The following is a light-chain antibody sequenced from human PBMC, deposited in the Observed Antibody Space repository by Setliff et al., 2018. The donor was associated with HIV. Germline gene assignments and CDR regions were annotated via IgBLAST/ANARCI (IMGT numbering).Light chain of an antibody. CDR1: SGDIGGHNH. J-gene: IGLJ3*02. Sequence: QSVLTQPASVSGSPGQSITISCTGTSGDIGGHNHVSWYQQHPGKAPQLMIYDVTSRPSGISNRFSGSKSGNTASLNVSGLLPEDEADYHCSSYTSRGTWVFGGGTKVTVL. CDR3: SSYTSRGTWV. V-gene: IGLV2-14*03. CDR2: DVT.